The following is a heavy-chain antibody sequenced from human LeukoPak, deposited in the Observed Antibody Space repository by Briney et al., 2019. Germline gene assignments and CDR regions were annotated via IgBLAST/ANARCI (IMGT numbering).Heavy chain of an antibody. CDR2: ISYDGSNK. Sequence: PGRSLRLYCAASGFTFSSYAMHWVRQAPGKGLEWVAVISYDGSNKYYADSVKGRFTISRDNSKNTLYLQMNSLRAEDTAVYYCARDRDYGSGSKDYWGQGTLVTVSS. CDR1: GFTFSSYA. D-gene: IGHD3-10*01. J-gene: IGHJ4*02. V-gene: IGHV3-30*04. CDR3: ARDRDYGSGSKDY.